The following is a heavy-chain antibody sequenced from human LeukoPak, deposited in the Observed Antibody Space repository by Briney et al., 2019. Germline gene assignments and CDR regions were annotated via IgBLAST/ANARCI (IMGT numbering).Heavy chain of an antibody. CDR2: IKPDASEK. Sequence: GGSLRLSCATSGFTFGIYWMTWVRQAPGKGLEWVASIKPDASEKYYGDSVKGRFTISRDNTKNSLFLQMNSLRAEDTAVYYCARDGVNFGRDFWGQGTLVTVSS. J-gene: IGHJ4*02. CDR3: ARDGVNFGRDF. D-gene: IGHD4/OR15-4a*01. V-gene: IGHV3-7*05. CDR1: GFTFGIYW.